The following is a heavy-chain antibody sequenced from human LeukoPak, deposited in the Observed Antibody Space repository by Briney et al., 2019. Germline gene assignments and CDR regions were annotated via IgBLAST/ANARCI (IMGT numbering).Heavy chain of an antibody. J-gene: IGHJ4*02. D-gene: IGHD2-8*01. CDR1: GFTFSSYE. V-gene: IGHV3-48*03. Sequence: GGSLRLSCAASGFTFSSYEMNWVRQAPGKGLEWVSYISSSGSTIYYADSVKGRFTISRDSARSALYLQMNSLRAEDTAVYYCAKGDCASGSCYFDDWGQGSQVTVSA. CDR2: ISSSGSTI. CDR3: AKGDCASGSCYFDD.